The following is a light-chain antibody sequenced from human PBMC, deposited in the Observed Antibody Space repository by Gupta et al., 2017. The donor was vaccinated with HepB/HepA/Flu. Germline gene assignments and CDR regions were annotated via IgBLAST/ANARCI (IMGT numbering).Light chain of an antibody. Sequence: IAMRPSPLLLPVTHGEPAAISCRSGQSLLHTNGYTYLDWYLQKPGQSPQLVIYLGSNRASGVPDRFSGSGSGTDFTLKISRVEAEDVGVYYCMQALQTPWTFGQGTKVEIK. V-gene: IGKV2-28*01. CDR2: LGS. CDR3: MQALQTPWT. CDR1: QSLLHTNGYTY. J-gene: IGKJ1*01.